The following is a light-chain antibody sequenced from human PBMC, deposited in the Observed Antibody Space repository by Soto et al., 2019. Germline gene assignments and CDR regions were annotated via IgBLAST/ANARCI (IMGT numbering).Light chain of an antibody. CDR1: QSFSSSY. CDR3: QHYGSALFT. V-gene: IGKV3-20*01. J-gene: IGKJ3*01. Sequence: EIVLTQSPGTLSLSQGERATLSCRASQSFSSSYLAWYQQKPGQAPRLLIYGASSRATGIPDRFSGSGSGTDFTLTISSLEPEEFAVYYCQHYGSALFTFGPGTKVYVK. CDR2: GAS.